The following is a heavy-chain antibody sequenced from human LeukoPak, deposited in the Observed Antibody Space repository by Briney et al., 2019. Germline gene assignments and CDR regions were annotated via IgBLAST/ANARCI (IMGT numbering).Heavy chain of an antibody. CDR1: GGSFSGYY. J-gene: IGHJ6*03. D-gene: IGHD4-17*01. CDR3: ASRVRYYYYMDV. V-gene: IGHV4-34*01. CDR2: INHSGST. Sequence: SETLSLTCAVYGGSFSGYYWSWIRQPPGKGLEWIGEINHSGSTNYNPSLKSRVTISVDTSKNQFSLELSSVTAADTAVYYCASRVRYYYYMDVWGKGTTVTVSS.